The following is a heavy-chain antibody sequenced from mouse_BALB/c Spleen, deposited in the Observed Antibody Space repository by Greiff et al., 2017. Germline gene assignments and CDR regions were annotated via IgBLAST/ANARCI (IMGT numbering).Heavy chain of an antibody. D-gene: IGHD3-1*01. Sequence: EVMLVESGPGLVKPSQSLSLTCTVTGYSITSDYAWNWIRQFPGNKLEWMGYISYSGSTSYNPSLKSRISITRDTSKNQFFLQLNSVTTEDTATYYCATLANWYFDVWGAGTTVTVSS. CDR3: ATLANWYFDV. V-gene: IGHV3-2*02. J-gene: IGHJ1*01. CDR2: ISYSGST. CDR1: GYSITSDYA.